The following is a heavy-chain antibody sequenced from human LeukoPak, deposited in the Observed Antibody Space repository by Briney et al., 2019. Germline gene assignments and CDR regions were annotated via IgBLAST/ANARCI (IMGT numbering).Heavy chain of an antibody. CDR3: ARVVDSSFDY. Sequence: PGGSLRLSCAASGFTFSDYYMSWIRQAPGKGLEWVSVIYSGGSTYYADSVKGRFTISRDNSKNTLYLQMNSLRAEDTAVYYCARVVDSSFDYWGQGTLVTVSS. CDR2: IYSGGST. D-gene: IGHD3-22*01. CDR1: GFTFSDYY. V-gene: IGHV3-53*01. J-gene: IGHJ4*02.